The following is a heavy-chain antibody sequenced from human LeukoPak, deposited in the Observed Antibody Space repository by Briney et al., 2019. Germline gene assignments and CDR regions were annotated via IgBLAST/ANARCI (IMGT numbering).Heavy chain of an antibody. CDR2: ISSSSSYI. D-gene: IGHD6-19*01. CDR1: GFTFSRHS. Sequence: GGSLRLFRAASGFTFSRHSMMWVRPPPGKGLEWVSSISSSSSYIYYADSVKGRFTISRDNAKNSLYLQMNSLRAEDTAVYYCARVGVAVAGTGDDYWGQGTLVTVSS. J-gene: IGHJ4*02. V-gene: IGHV3-21*01. CDR3: ARVGVAVAGTGDDY.